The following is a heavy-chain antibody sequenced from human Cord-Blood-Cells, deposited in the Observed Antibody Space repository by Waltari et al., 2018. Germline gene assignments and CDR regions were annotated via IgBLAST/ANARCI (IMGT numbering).Heavy chain of an antibody. J-gene: IGHJ4*02. V-gene: IGHV3-53*01. CDR3: ARGSYFDY. CDR2: IDSGGST. Sequence: EVQLVESGGGLIQPGGSLRLSCAASGFTVSSNYRSWGRQAPGKGLEWVSVIDSGGSTYYADSVKVRFTISRDNSKNTLYLQMNSLRAEDTAVYYCARGSYFDYWGQGTLVTVSS. CDR1: GFTVSSNY.